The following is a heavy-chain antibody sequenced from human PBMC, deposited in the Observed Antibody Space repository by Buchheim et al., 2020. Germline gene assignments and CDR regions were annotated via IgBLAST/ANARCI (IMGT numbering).Heavy chain of an antibody. CDR1: GFTFSDYY. V-gene: IGHV3-11*05. Sequence: QVQLAESGGGLVKPGGSLRLSCTASGFTFSDYYMSWIRQAPGKGLEWVAYISGISSYTNYADSVMGRFTISRDNAKNSVYLEMNSLRAEDTAVYYCARGVGAAGNVAYWGQGTL. CDR2: ISGISSYT. D-gene: IGHD6-13*01. CDR3: ARGVGAAGNVAY. J-gene: IGHJ4*02.